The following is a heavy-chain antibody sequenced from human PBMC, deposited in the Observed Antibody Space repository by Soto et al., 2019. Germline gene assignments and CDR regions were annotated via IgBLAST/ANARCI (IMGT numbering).Heavy chain of an antibody. V-gene: IGHV3-11*01. CDR3: ARVPWLVAPPSVSFDY. Sequence: QVQLVESGGGSVKPGGSLRLSCAASGFTFSDYYMSWIRQAPGKGLEWISHVSGNGKTMYYADSVKGRFTISRDNAKNSLYLQLNSLRAEDTALFYCARVPWLVAPPSVSFDYWGQGALVTVSS. CDR1: GFTFSDYY. D-gene: IGHD6-19*01. CDR2: VSGNGKTM. J-gene: IGHJ4*02.